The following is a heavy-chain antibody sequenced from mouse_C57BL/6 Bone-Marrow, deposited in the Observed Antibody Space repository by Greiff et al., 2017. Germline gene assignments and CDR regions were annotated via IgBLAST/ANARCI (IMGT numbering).Heavy chain of an antibody. J-gene: IGHJ2*01. CDR2: IDPCDGNT. CDR1: GYTFTDHT. V-gene: IGHV1-78*01. CDR3: ATPVRTRFYF. Sequence: VQLQQSAAGLVIPGASVKLSCKVSGYTFTDHTIHWMKQRPEKGLEWIGDIDPCDGNTNYNEKFKGKSTLTADKSSSTAYMQLISLTSEDSAVYFCATPVRTRFYFWGQGTTLTVSS. D-gene: IGHD1-1*01.